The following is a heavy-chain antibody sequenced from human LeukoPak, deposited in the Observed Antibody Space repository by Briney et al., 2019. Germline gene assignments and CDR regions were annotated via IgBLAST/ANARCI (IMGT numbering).Heavy chain of an antibody. CDR1: GFTFSSYA. J-gene: IGHJ3*02. CDR2: ISYDGSNK. V-gene: IGHV3-30-3*01. CDR3: ARRGQWLDDFDAFDI. D-gene: IGHD6-19*01. Sequence: PGGSLRLSCAASGFTFSSYAMHWVRQAPGKGLEWVAVISYDGSNKYHADSVKGRFTISRDNSKNTLYLQMNSLRVEDTAVYYCARRGQWLDDFDAFDIWGQGTMVTVSS.